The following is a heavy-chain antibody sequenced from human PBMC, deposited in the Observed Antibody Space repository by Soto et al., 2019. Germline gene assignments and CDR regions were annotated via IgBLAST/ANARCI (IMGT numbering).Heavy chain of an antibody. CDR2: IYSGGST. J-gene: IGHJ4*02. V-gene: IGHV3-53*01. Sequence: GGSLRVSCAASGFTVSSNYISWVRQAPGKGLEWVSVIYSGGSTFYADSVKGRFTISRDNSKNTLYLQMNSLRAEDTAVYYCVRASDYYDSSGYYYPQPYFDHWGQGTLVTVSS. D-gene: IGHD3-22*01. CDR3: VRASDYYDSSGYYYPQPYFDH. CDR1: GFTVSSNY.